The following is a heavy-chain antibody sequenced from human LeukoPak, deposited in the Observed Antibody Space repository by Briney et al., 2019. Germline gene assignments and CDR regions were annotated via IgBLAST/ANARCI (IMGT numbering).Heavy chain of an antibody. J-gene: IGHJ4*02. D-gene: IGHD5-24*01. CDR1: GYTFTSYG. Sequence: ASVKVSCKASGYTFTSYGISWVRQAPGQGLEWMGWISAYNGNTNYAQKVQGRVTMTTDTSSSTAYMELRSLRSDDTAVYFCARVCYNSVLGYWGQGTLVTVSS. CDR3: ARVCYNSVLGY. CDR2: ISAYNGNT. V-gene: IGHV1-18*01.